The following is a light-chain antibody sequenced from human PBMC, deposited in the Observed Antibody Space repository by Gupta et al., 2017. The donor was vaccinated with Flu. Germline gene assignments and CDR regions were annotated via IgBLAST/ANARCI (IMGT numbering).Light chain of an antibody. J-gene: IGKJ1*01. CDR3: HQCDSTPPT. CDR2: DTS. V-gene: IGKV1-39*01. CDR1: QNISTH. Sequence: DIQMTQSPSSLSASVGDRVTITCRASQNISTHLNWYHQRPGKAPKLLIYDTSSLQSGVPSRFRGSGSGTVFTLTISSLQPDDIATYYCHQCDSTPPTFGQGTKVDI.